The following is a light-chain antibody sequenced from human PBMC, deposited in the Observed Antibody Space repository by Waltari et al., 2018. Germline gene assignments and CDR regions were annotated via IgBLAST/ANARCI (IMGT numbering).Light chain of an antibody. J-gene: IGKJ1*01. CDR1: QSIRTY. CDR2: HAS. CDR3: QNYVRLPAT. V-gene: IGKV3-20*01. Sequence: EIMLTQSPGTLPLSSGERATLPCKASQSIRTYLAWYQQKPGQAPRLLIYHASSKATGIPDRFSGSGSGTDFSLTISRLEPEDFAVYYCQNYVRLPATFGQGTKVEIK.